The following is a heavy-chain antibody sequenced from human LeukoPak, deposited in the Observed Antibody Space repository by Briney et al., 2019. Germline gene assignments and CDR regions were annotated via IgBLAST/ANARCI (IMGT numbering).Heavy chain of an antibody. J-gene: IGHJ4*02. V-gene: IGHV4-39*01. Sequence: DPSETLSLTCTVSGGSISSSSYYWGWIRQPPGKGLEWIGSIYYSGSTYYNPSLKSRVTISVDTSKNQFSLKLSSVTAADTAVYYCAGSWYYPSDPKDYWGQGTLVTVSS. CDR2: IYYSGST. CDR1: GGSISSSSYY. CDR3: AGSWYYPSDPKDY. D-gene: IGHD6-13*01.